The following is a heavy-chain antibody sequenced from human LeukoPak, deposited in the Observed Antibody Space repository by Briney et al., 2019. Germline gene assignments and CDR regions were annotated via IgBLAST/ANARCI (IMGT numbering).Heavy chain of an antibody. J-gene: IGHJ4*02. Sequence: ASVKASCKTSGYTFTAYGIAWVRQAPGQGLEWMGWISAYDRVTKFAQNFRDRLTMTTDTSTTTVYMELRSLRFDDTAVYFCARDRGGGGVDYYGGGSYYYGHWGQGTQVTVSS. CDR2: ISAYDRVT. V-gene: IGHV1-18*01. CDR3: ARDRGGGGVDYYGGGSYYYGH. D-gene: IGHD3-10*01. CDR1: GYTFTAYG.